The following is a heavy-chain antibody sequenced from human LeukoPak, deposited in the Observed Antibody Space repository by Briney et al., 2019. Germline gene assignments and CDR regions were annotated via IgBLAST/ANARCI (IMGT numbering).Heavy chain of an antibody. CDR1: GGSISSYY. V-gene: IGHV4-4*07. CDR2: IYTSGST. J-gene: IGHJ4*02. CDR3: ARVRSYYDSSGYYYDY. Sequence: PSETLSLTSTVSGGSISSYYWSWIRQPAGKGLEWIGRIYTSGSTNYNPSLKSRVTMSVDTSKNQFSLKLSSVTAADTAVYYCARVRSYYDSSGYYYDYWGQGTLVTVSS. D-gene: IGHD3-22*01.